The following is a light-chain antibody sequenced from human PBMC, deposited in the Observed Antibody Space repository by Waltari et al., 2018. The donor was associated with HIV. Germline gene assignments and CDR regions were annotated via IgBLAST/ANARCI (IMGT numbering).Light chain of an antibody. CDR3: QSYDSSLSGSDVV. CDR2: GNS. CDR1: SSNIRAGYD. V-gene: IGLV1-40*01. J-gene: IGLJ2*01. Sequence: QSVVTQPPSVSGAPGQRVTIPCTGSSSNIRAGYDVHWYPQLPGTAPKLLIYGNSNRPSGVPDRFSGSKSGTSASLAITGLQAEDEADYYCQSYDSSLSGSDVVFGGGTELTVL.